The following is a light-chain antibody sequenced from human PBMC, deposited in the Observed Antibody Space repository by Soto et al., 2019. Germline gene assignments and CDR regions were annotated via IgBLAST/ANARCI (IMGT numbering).Light chain of an antibody. J-gene: IGKJ1*01. V-gene: IGKV3-20*01. CDR3: QQYGSSYPWT. Sequence: EIVITQSPATLSVSAGERATRSFSASQSVSSNLAWYQQKPGQAPRLLIYGASSRATGIPDRFSGSGSGTDFTLTIRRLEPEDFAVYYCQQYGSSYPWTFGQGTKVDI. CDR2: GAS. CDR1: QSVSSN.